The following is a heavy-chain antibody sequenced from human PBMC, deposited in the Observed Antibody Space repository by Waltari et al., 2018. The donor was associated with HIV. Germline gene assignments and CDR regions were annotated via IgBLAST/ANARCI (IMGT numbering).Heavy chain of an antibody. J-gene: IGHJ3*02. D-gene: IGHD3-22*01. Sequence: EVQLVESGGGLVKPGGSLRLSSATSGFTFRSSSRNWVRQAPGKGLEWVSSISGSPSYIYYADSVKGRFTISRDNAKNSLYLQMNSLRAEDTAVYYCARDPGGNYDSFAFDIWGQGTMVTVSS. CDR3: ARDPGGNYDSFAFDI. CDR1: GFTFRSSS. CDR2: ISGSPSYI. V-gene: IGHV3-21*01.